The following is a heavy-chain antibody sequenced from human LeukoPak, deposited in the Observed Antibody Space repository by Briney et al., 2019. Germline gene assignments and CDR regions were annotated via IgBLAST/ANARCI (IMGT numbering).Heavy chain of an antibody. J-gene: IGHJ4*02. CDR1: GFTFSSYA. V-gene: IGHV3-30-3*01. Sequence: PGGSLRLSCAASGFTFSSYAMHWVRQAPGKGLEWVAVISYDGSNKYYADSVKGRFTISRDNSKNTLYLQMNSLRAEDTAVYYCARDLLGGEVNYWGQGTLVTVSS. CDR2: ISYDGSNK. CDR3: ARDLLGGEVNY. D-gene: IGHD2-21*01.